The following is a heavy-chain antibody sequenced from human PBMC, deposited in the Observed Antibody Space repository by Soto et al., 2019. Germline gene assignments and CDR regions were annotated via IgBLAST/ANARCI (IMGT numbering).Heavy chain of an antibody. D-gene: IGHD3-22*01. CDR3: ARDWTHYDSSGPGDY. V-gene: IGHV1-3*01. CDR1: GYTFTSYP. CDR2: INAGNGDT. J-gene: IGHJ4*02. Sequence: AASVKVSCKASGYTFTSYPMHWVRQAPGQGLEWMGWINAGNGDTKYSQKFQGRVTITRDTSAITAYMGLSSLRSEDTAVYYCARDWTHYDSSGPGDYWGQGTLVTVSS.